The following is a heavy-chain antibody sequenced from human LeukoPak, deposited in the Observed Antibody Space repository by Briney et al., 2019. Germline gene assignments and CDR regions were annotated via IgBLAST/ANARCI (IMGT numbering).Heavy chain of an antibody. CDR3: AGRSNWFDP. Sequence: TGGSLRLSCAASGFTFSSYSMNWVRQAPGKGLEWVSSISSSSSYIYYADSVKGRFTISRDNAKNSLYLQMNSLRAEDTAVYYCAGRSNWFDPWGQGTLVTVSS. V-gene: IGHV3-21*01. CDR1: GFTFSSYS. CDR2: ISSSSSYI. J-gene: IGHJ5*02.